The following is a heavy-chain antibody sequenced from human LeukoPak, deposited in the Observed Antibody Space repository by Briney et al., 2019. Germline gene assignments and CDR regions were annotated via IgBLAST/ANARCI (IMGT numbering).Heavy chain of an antibody. D-gene: IGHD6-19*01. CDR3: ARGRYSSGRYFDY. J-gene: IGHJ4*02. CDR1: GFTFSDYT. Sequence: GGSLRLSCAASGFTFSDYTMNWVRQAPGKGLEWVSCIGSASDTYIHYADSVRGRFTISRDNAKNSLYLQMNSLRAEDTAIYYCARGRYSSGRYFDYWGQGTLVTVSS. CDR2: IGSASDTYI. V-gene: IGHV3-21*01.